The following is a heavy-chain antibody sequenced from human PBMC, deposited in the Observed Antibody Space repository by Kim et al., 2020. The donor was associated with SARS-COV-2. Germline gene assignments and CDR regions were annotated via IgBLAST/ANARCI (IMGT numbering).Heavy chain of an antibody. V-gene: IGHV3-30*18. Sequence: GGSLRLSCAVSGFTFSRIGMHWVRQAPGKGLEWLAIISYDGSTKYCADSVKGRFTISRDNSKNTLYLQMNSLRAEDTAVYYCAKEDTPGWYGIDYWGQGTLVTVSS. CDR3: AKEDTPGWYGIDY. CDR2: ISYDGSTK. CDR1: GFTFSRIG. D-gene: IGHD6-19*01. J-gene: IGHJ4*02.